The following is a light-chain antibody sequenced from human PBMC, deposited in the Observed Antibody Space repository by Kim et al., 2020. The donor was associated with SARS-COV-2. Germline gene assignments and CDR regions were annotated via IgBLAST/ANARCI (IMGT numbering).Light chain of an antibody. CDR2: GDS. CDR1: NIGSKS. Sequence: PGKTARITCGGTNIGSKSGNWYQRRPGQAPVVVIYGDSDRPSGVTERFSGSNSGNTATLTISRVEAEDEADYYCHVWDRSSDHYVFGTGTKVTVL. CDR3: HVWDRSSDHYV. V-gene: IGLV3-21*03. J-gene: IGLJ1*01.